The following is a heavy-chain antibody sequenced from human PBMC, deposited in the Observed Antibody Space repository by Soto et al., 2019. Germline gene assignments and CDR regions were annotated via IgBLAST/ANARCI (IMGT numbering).Heavy chain of an antibody. CDR1: GVSINNYY. CDR3: ARRWGSAADY. J-gene: IGHJ4*02. D-gene: IGHD2-15*01. CDR2: IYYSGST. Sequence: PSETLSLTCTVSGVSINNYYWSWIRQPPGKGLEWIGYIYYSGSTNYNPSLKSRVTISVDTSKNQFSLKLSSVTAADTAVYYCARRWGSAADYWGQGTLVTVSS. V-gene: IGHV4-59*08.